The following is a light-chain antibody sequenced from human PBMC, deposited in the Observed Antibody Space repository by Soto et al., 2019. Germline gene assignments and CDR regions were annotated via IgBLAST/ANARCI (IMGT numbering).Light chain of an antibody. Sequence: DLQMTQSPSSLSASVGDRVTITCQASQDISNYLYWYQQKPGKAPKLLIYDASNLETGVPSRFSGSGFGTDFTFAISSLQPEDIATYYCQQYDNLPLTVGGGTKVEIK. V-gene: IGKV1-33*01. CDR1: QDISNY. CDR3: QQYDNLPLT. CDR2: DAS. J-gene: IGKJ4*01.